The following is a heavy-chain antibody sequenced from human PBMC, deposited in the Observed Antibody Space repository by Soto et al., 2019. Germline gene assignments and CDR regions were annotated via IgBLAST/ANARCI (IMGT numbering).Heavy chain of an antibody. CDR2: ISGSGGST. D-gene: IGHD2-2*01. Sequence: GGALRLSCAASGFTFSSYAMSWVRQAPGKGLEWVSAISGSGGSTYYADSVKGRFTISRDKSISTAYLQWSSLKASDTAMYYCARAYHPHYYYYMDVWGKGTTVTVSS. J-gene: IGHJ6*03. CDR1: GFTFSSYA. V-gene: IGHV3-23*01. CDR3: ARAYHPHYYYYMDV.